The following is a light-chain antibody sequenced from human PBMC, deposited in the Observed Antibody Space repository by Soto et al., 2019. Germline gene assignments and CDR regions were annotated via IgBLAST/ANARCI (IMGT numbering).Light chain of an antibody. CDR2: EGI. J-gene: IGLJ1*01. V-gene: IGLV2-23*01. Sequence: QSVLNQPASGSGSPGQSITISCSGTSSNIGGYNVVSWYQQHPGKAPKVIVYEGIKRPSGVSDRFSGSTSGSTASLTISGLQAEDEAEYYCCSYVGATTYVFGSGTRSPS. CDR3: CSYVGATTYV. CDR1: SSNIGGYNV.